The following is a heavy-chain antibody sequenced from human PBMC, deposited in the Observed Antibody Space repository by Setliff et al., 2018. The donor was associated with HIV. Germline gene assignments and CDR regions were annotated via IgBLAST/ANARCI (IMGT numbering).Heavy chain of an antibody. CDR2: INHSGDT. D-gene: IGHD5-12*01. CDR3: ARQNSGYAPGPFDY. CDR1: GGSFSGYY. Sequence: SETLSLTCAVYGGSFSGYYWSWIRQPPGKGLEWIGEINHSGDTNYNPSLKSRVTISVDTFKNQFSLKLSSVTAADTAVYYCARQNSGYAPGPFDYWGQGILVTVSS. J-gene: IGHJ4*02. V-gene: IGHV4-34*01.